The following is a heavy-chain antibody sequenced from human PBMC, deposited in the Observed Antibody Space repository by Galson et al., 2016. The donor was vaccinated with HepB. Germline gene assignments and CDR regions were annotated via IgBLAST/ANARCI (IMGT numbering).Heavy chain of an antibody. V-gene: IGHV3-15*01. CDR2: IKSKTDGGTT. CDR1: GFSFSNAF. D-gene: IGHD5-24*01. Sequence: SLRLSCAGSGFSFSNAFMSWVRQAPGKGLEWVGRIKSKTDGGTTDYAAPVKGRVTMSRDDSRNTLYLQMNSLRADDTAVYYCVRESPWYFDVWGPGTVVTVSS. CDR3: VRESPWYFDV. J-gene: IGHJ2*01.